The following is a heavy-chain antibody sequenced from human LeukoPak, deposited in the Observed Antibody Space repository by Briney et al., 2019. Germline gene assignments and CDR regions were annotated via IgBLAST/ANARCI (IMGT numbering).Heavy chain of an antibody. CDR3: ARASPSYYDILSYFQH. Sequence: SETLSLTCTVSGGSISSHYWSWIRQPPGKGLEWIGYIYYSGSTNYNPSLKSRVTISVDTSKNQFSLKLSSVTAADTAVYYCARASPSYYDILSYFQHWGQGTLVTVSS. V-gene: IGHV4-59*11. CDR2: IYYSGST. CDR1: GGSISSHY. J-gene: IGHJ1*01. D-gene: IGHD3-9*01.